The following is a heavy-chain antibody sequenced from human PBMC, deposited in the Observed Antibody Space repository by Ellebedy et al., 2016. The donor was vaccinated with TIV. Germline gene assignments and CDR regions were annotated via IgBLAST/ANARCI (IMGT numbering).Heavy chain of an antibody. CDR1: GFTFSSYW. D-gene: IGHD1-1*01. V-gene: IGHV3-74*01. J-gene: IGHJ4*02. CDR2: INSDGSST. Sequence: GESLKISCAASGFTFSSYWMHWVRQAPGKGLVWVSRINSDGSSTSYADSVKGRFTISRDNAKNTLYLQMNSLRTEDTAVYYCAKEVKSGTTCFDYWGRGTLVTVSS. CDR3: AKEVKSGTTCFDY.